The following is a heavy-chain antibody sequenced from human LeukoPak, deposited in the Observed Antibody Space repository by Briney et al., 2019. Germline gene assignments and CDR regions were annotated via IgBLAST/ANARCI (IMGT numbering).Heavy chain of an antibody. V-gene: IGHV1-69*13. Sequence: SVKVSCKASGYTFTSYGISWVRQAPGQGLEWMGGIIPIFGTANYAQKFQGRVTITADESTSTAYMELSSLRSEDTAVYYCAGNGGHYYYYMDVWGKGTTVTISS. D-gene: IGHD2-8*01. J-gene: IGHJ6*03. CDR1: GYTFTSYG. CDR3: AGNGGHYYYYMDV. CDR2: IIPIFGTA.